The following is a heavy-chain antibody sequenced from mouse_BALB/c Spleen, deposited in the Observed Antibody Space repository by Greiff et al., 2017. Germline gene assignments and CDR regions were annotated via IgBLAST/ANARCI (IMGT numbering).Heavy chain of an antibody. Sequence: EVQLVESGPGLVKPSQSLSLTCTVTGYSITSDYAWNWIRQFPGNKLEWMGYISYSGSTSYNPSLKSRISITRDTSKNQFFLQLNSVTTDDTATYYCARRLVNYAMDYWGQGTSVTVSS. CDR2: ISYSGST. CDR1: GYSITSDYA. D-gene: IGHD2-10*02. V-gene: IGHV3-2*02. J-gene: IGHJ4*01. CDR3: ARRLVNYAMDY.